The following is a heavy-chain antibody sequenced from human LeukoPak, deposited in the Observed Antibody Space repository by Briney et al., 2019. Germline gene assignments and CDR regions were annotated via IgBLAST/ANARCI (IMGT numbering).Heavy chain of an antibody. CDR2: ISYDGSNK. CDR3: AREGSYGSGFDY. CDR1: GFTFSSYA. J-gene: IGHJ4*02. V-gene: IGHV3-30-3*01. Sequence: PGRSLRLSCAASGFTFSSYAMHWVRQAPGKGLEWVAVISYDGSNKYYADSVKGRFTISRDNSKNTLYLQMNSLRAEDTAVYYCAREGSYGSGFDYWGQGTLVTVSS. D-gene: IGHD3-10*01.